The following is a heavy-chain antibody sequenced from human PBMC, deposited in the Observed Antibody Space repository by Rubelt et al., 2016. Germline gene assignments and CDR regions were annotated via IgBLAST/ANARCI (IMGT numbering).Heavy chain of an antibody. V-gene: IGHV1-24*01. CDR2: ISTYNGNT. Sequence: QVQLVQSGAEVKKPGASVKVSCKVSGYTLTELSMHWVRQAPGKGLEWMGWISTYNGNTNYARKLQGRVTMTTDTTTGTAYRELSSVMSEDTAVDYCATENDYGSGGRDVWGQGTTVTVSS. D-gene: IGHD3-10*01. J-gene: IGHJ6*02. CDR1: GYTLTELS. CDR3: ATENDYGSGGRDV.